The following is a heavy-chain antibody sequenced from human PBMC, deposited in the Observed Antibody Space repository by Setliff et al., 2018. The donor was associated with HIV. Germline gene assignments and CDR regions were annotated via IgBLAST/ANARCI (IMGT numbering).Heavy chain of an antibody. J-gene: IGHJ4*02. Sequence: PSETLSLTCPVPGGSISGYFWSWIRQPAGKGREWIGRTFTSGITNYSPSLKSRVTMSVDTSKNQFSLNLTSVTAADTAVYYCAREPKGGDDRALDYWGQGTLVTVSS. D-gene: IGHD3-16*01. CDR2: TFTSGIT. CDR3: AREPKGGDDRALDY. V-gene: IGHV4-4*07. CDR1: GGSISGYF.